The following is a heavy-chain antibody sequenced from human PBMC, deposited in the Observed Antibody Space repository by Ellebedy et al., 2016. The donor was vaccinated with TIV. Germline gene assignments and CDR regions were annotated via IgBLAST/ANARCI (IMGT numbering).Heavy chain of an antibody. CDR2: FYYSGST. J-gene: IGHJ4*02. D-gene: IGHD6-13*01. Sequence: SETLSLTCTVSGGSISTSNYYWGWIRQPPGTGLEWIVSFYYSGSTYYNPSLKSRVTISVDTSKNQFSLKLSSVTAAATAVYYCARDRVEKEAAPGTPDWGQGTLVTVSS. CDR1: GGSISTSNYY. CDR3: ARDRVEKEAAPGTPD. V-gene: IGHV4-39*07.